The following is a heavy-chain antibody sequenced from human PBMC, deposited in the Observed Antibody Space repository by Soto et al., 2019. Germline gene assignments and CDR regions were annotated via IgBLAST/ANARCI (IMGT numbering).Heavy chain of an antibody. CDR2: ISSSSSTI. J-gene: IGHJ4*02. V-gene: IGHV3-48*02. Sequence: GGSLRLSCAASGFTFSSYSMNWVRQAPGKGLEWVSYISSSSSTIYYADSVKGRFTISRDNAKSSLYLQMNSLRDEDTAVYYCARDLITMIVVNYFDYWGQGTLVTVSS. CDR3: ARDLITMIVVNYFDY. CDR1: GFTFSSYS. D-gene: IGHD3-22*01.